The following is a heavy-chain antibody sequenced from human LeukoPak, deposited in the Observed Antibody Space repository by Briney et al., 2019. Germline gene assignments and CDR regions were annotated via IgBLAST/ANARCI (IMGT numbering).Heavy chain of an antibody. Sequence: SQTLSLTCTVSGGSISSGGYYWSWIRPPPGKGLEWIGDIYYSGSPYYNPALPSRVTISLDTSKNQFYLQLSSVTAAGTAVYDCARGIAAAVHFYYWGQGTLVTVSS. J-gene: IGHJ4*02. D-gene: IGHD6-13*01. V-gene: IGHV4-31*03. CDR3: ARGIAAAVHFYY. CDR2: IYYSGSP. CDR1: GGSISSGGYY.